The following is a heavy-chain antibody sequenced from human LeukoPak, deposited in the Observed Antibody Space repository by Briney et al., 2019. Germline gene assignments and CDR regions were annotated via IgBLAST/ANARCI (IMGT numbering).Heavy chain of an antibody. CDR1: GYSFNSYW. CDR2: IYPGDSDT. J-gene: IGHJ4*02. V-gene: IGHV5-51*01. D-gene: IGHD2-15*01. CDR3: ARLPRTYCSGGSCYDY. Sequence: GESLKISCNGSGYSFNSYWIGWVRQMPGKGLEWMGIIYPGDSDTRYSPSFQGQVTMSVDKSISTAYLQWSSLKASDTAMYYCARLPRTYCSGGSCYDYWGQGTLVTVSS.